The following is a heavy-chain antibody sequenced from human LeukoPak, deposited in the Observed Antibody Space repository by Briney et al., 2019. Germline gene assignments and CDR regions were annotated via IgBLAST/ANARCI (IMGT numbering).Heavy chain of an antibody. J-gene: IGHJ4*02. CDR2: IRNAGSNH. V-gene: IGHV3-30*02. CDR3: ARGLIAAAGTGDY. D-gene: IGHD6-13*01. CDR1: GFTFSHHG. Sequence: SGGSLRLSCAASGFTFSHHGMHWVRQAPGKGLEWVAFIRNAGSNHHYADSMKARFTISRDNSKNPLYLQMNSLRAEDTATYYCARGLIAAAGTGDYWGQGTLVTVSS.